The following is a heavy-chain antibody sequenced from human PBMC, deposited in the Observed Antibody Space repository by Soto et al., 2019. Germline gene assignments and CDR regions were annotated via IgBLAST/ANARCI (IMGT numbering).Heavy chain of an antibody. CDR2: ISAYNGNT. D-gene: IGHD5-18*01. V-gene: IGHV1-18*01. Sequence: QVQLVQSGAEVKKPGASVKVSCKASGYTFTSYGISWVRQAPGQGLEWMGWISAYNGNTNYAQKLQGIVTMTRDTSTSRVYMELRGLRSDDTAVYYCAGVPLRGYSYGYSDYWGQGTLGTFSS. J-gene: IGHJ4*02. CDR3: AGVPLRGYSYGYSDY. CDR1: GYTFTSYG.